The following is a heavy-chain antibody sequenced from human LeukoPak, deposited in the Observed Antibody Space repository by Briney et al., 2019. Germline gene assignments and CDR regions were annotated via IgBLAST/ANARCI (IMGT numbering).Heavy chain of an antibody. J-gene: IGHJ5*02. Sequence: GGSLRLSCAASGFTFSSYGMHWVRQAPGKGLEWVAVIWYDGSNKYYADSVKGRFTISRDNSKNTLYLQMNSLRAEDTAVCYCARGGPIKYCSGGSCYRWFDPWGQGTLVTVSS. CDR3: ARGGPIKYCSGGSCYRWFDP. CDR2: IWYDGSNK. D-gene: IGHD2-15*01. V-gene: IGHV3-33*01. CDR1: GFTFSSYG.